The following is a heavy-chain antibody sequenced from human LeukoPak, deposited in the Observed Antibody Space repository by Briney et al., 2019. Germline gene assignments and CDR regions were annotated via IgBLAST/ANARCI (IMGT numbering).Heavy chain of an antibody. V-gene: IGHV3-15*01. Sequence: ETLSLTCTVSGGSISSFYWSWVRQGPGKGLEWVGRIKSKTDGGTADHATPVEGRFTISRDDSKNTLYLQMNSLKTEDTAVYYCTTERGYSGYDNWGQGTLVTVSS. CDR2: IKSKTDGGTA. J-gene: IGHJ4*02. CDR3: TTERGYSGYDN. CDR1: GGSISSFY. D-gene: IGHD5-12*01.